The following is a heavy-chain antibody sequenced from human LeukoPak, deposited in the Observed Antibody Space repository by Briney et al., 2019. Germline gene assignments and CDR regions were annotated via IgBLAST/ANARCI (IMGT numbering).Heavy chain of an antibody. J-gene: IGHJ4*02. Sequence: SETLSLTCAVYGGSFSGYYWSWIRQPPGKGLEWIGEINHSGSTNYNPSLKSRVTISVDTSKNQFSLKLSSVTAADTAVYYCARDSRDVDTAMVTDYFDYWGQGTLVTVSS. D-gene: IGHD5-18*01. CDR1: GGSFSGYY. CDR2: INHSGST. CDR3: ARDSRDVDTAMVTDYFDY. V-gene: IGHV4-34*01.